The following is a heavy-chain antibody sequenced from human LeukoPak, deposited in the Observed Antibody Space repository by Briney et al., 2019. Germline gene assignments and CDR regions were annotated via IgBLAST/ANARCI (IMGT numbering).Heavy chain of an antibody. CDR2: INPSGGST. V-gene: IGHV1-46*01. Sequence: GASVQVSCKASGYTFTSYYMHWLRHAPRQGLEWMGIINPSGGSTSYAQKFQGRVTMTRDTSTSTVYMVLSSLRSEDTGVYYCASPFNYYDSSGYYSRLALLHWGQGTLVTVSS. CDR3: ASPFNYYDSSGYYSRLALLH. D-gene: IGHD3-22*01. CDR1: GYTFTSYY. J-gene: IGHJ4*02.